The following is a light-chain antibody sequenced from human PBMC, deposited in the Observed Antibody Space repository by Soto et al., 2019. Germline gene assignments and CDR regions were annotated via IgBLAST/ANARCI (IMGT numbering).Light chain of an antibody. J-gene: IGKJ5*01. CDR1: QSVSST. V-gene: IGKV3-11*01. CDR3: QPRSNWPPT. Sequence: EIVMTQSPATLSVSPGERATLSCRASQSVSSTLAWYQPKTGQAPRLLIYDASHRATGIQARFSGSGSGTDFTLTISSLEPEEFAVYYCQPRSNWPPTFGQGTRREIK. CDR2: DAS.